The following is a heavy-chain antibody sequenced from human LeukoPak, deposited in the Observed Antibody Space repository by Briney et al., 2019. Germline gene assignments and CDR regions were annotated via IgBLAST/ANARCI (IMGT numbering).Heavy chain of an antibody. CDR3: ARHEDKYHYDSSGYYYFDC. CDR1: GGSISSYY. V-gene: IGHV4-4*07. Sequence: PSETLSLTCTVSGGSISSYYWSWIRQPAGKGLEWIGRIYTSGSTNYNPSLKSRVTISVDTSKNQFSLKLSSVTAADTAVYYCARHEDKYHYDSSGYYYFDCWGQGTLVTVSS. D-gene: IGHD3-22*01. J-gene: IGHJ4*02. CDR2: IYTSGST.